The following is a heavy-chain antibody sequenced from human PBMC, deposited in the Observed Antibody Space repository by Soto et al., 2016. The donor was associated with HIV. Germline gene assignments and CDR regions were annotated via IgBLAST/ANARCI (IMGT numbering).Heavy chain of an antibody. J-gene: IGHJ6*03. CDR1: GYTFSSYG. CDR2: IIPILGIA. CDR3: ARDPATGYDSSGPRDNYYYYMDV. D-gene: IGHD3-22*01. V-gene: IGHV1-69*10. Sequence: QVQLVQSGAEVKKPGASVKVSCKASGYTFSSYGISWVRQAPGQGLEWVGGIIPILGIANYAQKFQGRVTISADKFTTTVYMELRSLTSEDTAVYYCARDPATGYDSSGPRDNYYYYMDVWGKGTTVTVSS.